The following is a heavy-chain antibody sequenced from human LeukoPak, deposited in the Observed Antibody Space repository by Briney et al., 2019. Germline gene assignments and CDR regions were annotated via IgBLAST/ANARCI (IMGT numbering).Heavy chain of an antibody. D-gene: IGHD6-19*01. Sequence: PSETLSLTCTVSGGSVSSYYWSWIWQPPGKGLEWIGYIFYSGSTNYNPSLKSRVTISVDTSKNQFSLKLSSVTAADTAVYYCARGSGWYFYWGQGTLVTVSS. CDR1: GGSVSSYY. V-gene: IGHV4-59*02. J-gene: IGHJ4*02. CDR3: ARGSGWYFY. CDR2: IFYSGST.